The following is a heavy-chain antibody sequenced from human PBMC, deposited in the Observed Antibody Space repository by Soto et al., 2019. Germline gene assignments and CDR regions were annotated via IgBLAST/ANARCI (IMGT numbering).Heavy chain of an antibody. D-gene: IGHD3-3*01. CDR3: TRENRISIFGVVIIDAFGN. Sequence: WVSQAPGKGLERVGFIRSKAYGGTTEYAAPVKGRFTISRDDSKSIAYLQMNSLKTEDTAVYYCTRENRISIFGVVIIDAFGNWSQGQMVTVS. CDR2: IRSKAYGGTT. J-gene: IGHJ3*02. V-gene: IGHV3-49*02.